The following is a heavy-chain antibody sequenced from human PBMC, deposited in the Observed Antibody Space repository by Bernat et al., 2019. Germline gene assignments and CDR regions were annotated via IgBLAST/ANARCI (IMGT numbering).Heavy chain of an antibody. CDR2: IKGDGSET. CDR1: GFNFRSSW. CDR3: VRDTDY. J-gene: IGHJ4*02. V-gene: IGHV3-7*03. Sequence: EVQLLESGGDLVQPGGSLTLSCAASGFNFRSSWMRWIRQAPGKGLEWVANIKGDGSETYYVDAVKGRFTISRDNTKNPMYLQMNSLRAEDTALYYCVRDTDYWGQGTMVTVSS.